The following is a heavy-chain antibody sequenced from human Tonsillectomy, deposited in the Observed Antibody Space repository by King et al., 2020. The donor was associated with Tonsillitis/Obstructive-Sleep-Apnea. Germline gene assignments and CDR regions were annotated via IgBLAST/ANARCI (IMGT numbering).Heavy chain of an antibody. V-gene: IGHV5-10-1*01. CDR3: ARRGFSYGDYPYYYYYYMDV. Sequence: VQLVESGAEVKKPGESLRISCKGSGYSFTSYWISWVRQMPGKGLEWMGRIDPSDSYTNYSPSFQGHVTISADKSTSTAYLQWSSLKASDTAMYYCARRGFSYGDYPYYYYYYMDVWGKGTTVTVSS. CDR1: GYSFTSYW. D-gene: IGHD4-17*01. CDR2: IDPSDSYT. J-gene: IGHJ6*03.